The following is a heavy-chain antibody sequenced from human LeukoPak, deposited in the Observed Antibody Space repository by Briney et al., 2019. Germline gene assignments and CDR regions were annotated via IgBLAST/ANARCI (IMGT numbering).Heavy chain of an antibody. J-gene: IGHJ4*02. CDR2: IKQDGSEK. CDR3: ARDGCSSTSCYGAY. V-gene: IGHV3-7*01. Sequence: GGSLRLSCAASGFTVSSYWMSWVRQAPGKGLEWGANIKQDGSEKYYVDSVKGRFTISRDNAKNSLYLQMNSLRAEDTAVYYCARDGCSSTSCYGAYWGQGTLVTVSS. CDR1: GFTVSSYW. D-gene: IGHD2-2*01.